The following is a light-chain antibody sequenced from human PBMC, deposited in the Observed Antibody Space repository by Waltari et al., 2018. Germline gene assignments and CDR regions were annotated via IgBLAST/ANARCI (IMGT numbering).Light chain of an antibody. Sequence: EIVLTQSPGTLSLSPGERATLSCRASQSVSRTFAWYQQKPGQAPRLLLYDASTRATGIPDRFSGSGFGTDFSLTISRLEAEDFAVYYCQKYGTLPATFGQGTTVEIK. CDR1: QSVSRTF. J-gene: IGKJ1*01. CDR2: DAS. CDR3: QKYGTLPAT. V-gene: IGKV3-20*01.